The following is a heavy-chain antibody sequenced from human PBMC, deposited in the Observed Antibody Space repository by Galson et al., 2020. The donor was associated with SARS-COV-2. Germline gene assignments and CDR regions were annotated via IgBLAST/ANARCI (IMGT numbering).Heavy chain of an antibody. CDR3: ARARGDGSWSYPPDH. V-gene: IGHV6-1*01. J-gene: IGHJ4*02. CDR2: TYYRSYYRSKWYN. Sequence: SETLSLTCAISGDSVSNNSATWNWIRQSPSRGLEWLGRTYYRSYYRSKWYNDYAESFKSRIIINPDTSKNQFSLQLNSVTRDDTATYYCARARGDGSWSYPPDHWGQGTLVTVSS. CDR1: GDSVSNNSAT. D-gene: IGHD3-10*01.